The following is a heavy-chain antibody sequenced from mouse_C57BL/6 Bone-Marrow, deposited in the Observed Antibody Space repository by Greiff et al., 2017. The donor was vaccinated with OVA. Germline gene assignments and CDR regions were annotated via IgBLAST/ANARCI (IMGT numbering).Heavy chain of an antibody. CDR2: IHPNSGST. CDR3: AREDDYVMDY. J-gene: IGHJ4*01. D-gene: IGHD2-4*01. V-gene: IGHV1-64*01. Sequence: VKLQQPGAELVKPGASVKLSCKASGYTFTSYWMHWVKQRPGQGLEWIGMIHPNSGSTNYNEKFKSKATLTVDKSSSTAYMQLSSLTSEDSAVYYCAREDDYVMDYWGQGTSVTVSS. CDR1: GYTFTSYW.